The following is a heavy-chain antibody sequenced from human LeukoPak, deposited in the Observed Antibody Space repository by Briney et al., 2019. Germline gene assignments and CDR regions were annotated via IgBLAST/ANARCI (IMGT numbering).Heavy chain of an antibody. D-gene: IGHD1-26*01. Sequence: AGSLRLSCAASGFTFSSYAMSWVRQAPGKGLEWVSGISGSGASTYYADSVKGRFTISRDNSKITLYLQMNSLRAEDAAVYNCARDRGSREDGMDVWGQGTTVTVSS. CDR2: ISGSGAST. CDR1: GFTFSSYA. J-gene: IGHJ6*02. V-gene: IGHV3-23*01. CDR3: ARDRGSREDGMDV.